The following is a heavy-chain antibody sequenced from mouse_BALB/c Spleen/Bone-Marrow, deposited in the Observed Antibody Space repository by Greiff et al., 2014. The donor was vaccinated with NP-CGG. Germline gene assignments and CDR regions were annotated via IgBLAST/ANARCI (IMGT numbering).Heavy chain of an antibody. V-gene: IGHV5-17*02. D-gene: IGHD2-4*01. CDR2: ISSDSDTI. J-gene: IGHJ1*01. Sequence: VQLKESGGGLVQPGGSRKLSCTASGFTFSSFGMHWVRQAPEKGLEWVAYISSDSDTIYYADTVKGRFTISRDNPKNTLFLLVTSLRSEDTAMYYCTRDHDYDWYFDVWGAGTTVTVSS. CDR3: TRDHDYDWYFDV. CDR1: GFTFSSFG.